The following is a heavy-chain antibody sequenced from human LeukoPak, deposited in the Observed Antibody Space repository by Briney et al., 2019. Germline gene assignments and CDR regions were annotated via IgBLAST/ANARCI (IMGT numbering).Heavy chain of an antibody. CDR2: ISYDGSNK. Sequence: PGGSLRLSCAASGFTFSSYGTHWVRQAPGKGLEWVAVISYDGSNKYYADSVKGRFTISRDNSKNTLYLQMNSLRAEDTAVYYCARAIAAAGTDWFDPWGQGTLVTVSS. V-gene: IGHV3-30*03. CDR3: ARAIAAAGTDWFDP. J-gene: IGHJ5*02. D-gene: IGHD6-13*01. CDR1: GFTFSSYG.